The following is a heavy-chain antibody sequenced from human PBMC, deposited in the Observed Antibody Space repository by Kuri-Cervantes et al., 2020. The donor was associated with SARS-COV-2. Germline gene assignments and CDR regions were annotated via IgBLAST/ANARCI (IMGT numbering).Heavy chain of an antibody. Sequence: GGSLRLSCAASGFTFSSYAMHWVRQAPGKGLEYVSAISSNGGSTYYANSVKGRFTISRDNSKNTLYLQMGSLRAEDMAVYYCARGSSCSSTSCYEVGWFDPWGQGTLVTVSS. CDR1: GFTFSSYA. CDR2: ISSNGGST. J-gene: IGHJ5*02. V-gene: IGHV3-64*01. D-gene: IGHD2-2*01. CDR3: ARGSSCSSTSCYEVGWFDP.